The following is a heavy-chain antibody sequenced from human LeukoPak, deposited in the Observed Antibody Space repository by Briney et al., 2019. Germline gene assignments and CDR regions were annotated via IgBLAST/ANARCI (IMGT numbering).Heavy chain of an antibody. CDR2: ISYSGANS. CDR3: ATSAGIFDY. J-gene: IGHJ4*02. CDR1: GFTFSGSA. D-gene: IGHD6-13*01. V-gene: IGHV3-23*01. Sequence: PGGSLRLSCAASGFTFSGSAMSWVRQAPGEGLEWVSLISYSGANSYYTDSVRGRFTISRDNAKNSLYLQMNSLRAEDTAVYYCATSAGIFDYWGQGTLVTVSS.